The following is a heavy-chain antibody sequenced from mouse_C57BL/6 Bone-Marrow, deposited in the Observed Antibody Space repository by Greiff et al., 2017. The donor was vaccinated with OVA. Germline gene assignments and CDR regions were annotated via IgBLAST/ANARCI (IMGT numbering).Heavy chain of an antibody. V-gene: IGHV1-75*01. J-gene: IGHJ1*03. Sequence: VQLQESGPELVKPGASVKISCKASGYTFTDYYINWVKQRPGQGLEWIGWIFPGSGSTYYNEKFKGKATLTVDKSSSTAYMLLSSLTSEDSAVYFCARWVYYYGSSYWYFDVWGTGTTVTVSS. CDR3: ARWVYYYGSSYWYFDV. D-gene: IGHD1-1*01. CDR2: IFPGSGST. CDR1: GYTFTDYY.